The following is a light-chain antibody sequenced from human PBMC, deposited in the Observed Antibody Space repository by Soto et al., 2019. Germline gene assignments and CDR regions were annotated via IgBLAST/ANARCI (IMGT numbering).Light chain of an antibody. CDR1: QSVSSN. CDR3: QQYNNWPPWT. CDR2: GAS. J-gene: IGKJ1*01. V-gene: IGKV3-15*01. Sequence: EIVMTQSPATLSVSPGERATLSCMASQSVSSNLAWYQQKPGQAPRLLIYGASTRATGIPARFSGSGSGTEFTLTISSLQSEDFAVYYCQQYNNWPPWTFGQGTQVEIK.